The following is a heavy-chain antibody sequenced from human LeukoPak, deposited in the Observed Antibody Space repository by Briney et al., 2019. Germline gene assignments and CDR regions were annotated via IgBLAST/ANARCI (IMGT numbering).Heavy chain of an antibody. V-gene: IGHV3-23*01. D-gene: IGHD4-23*01. CDR2: ISPSGGST. CDR3: ARLRWEVTHYRYFDL. CDR1: GFTFNNYA. Sequence: PRGSLRLSCAASGFTFNNYAMSWVRQAPGKGLEWVSAISPSGGSTYFADSVRGRFTISRDNSKNTVYVQMNSLRAEDTAVYYCARLRWEVTHYRYFDLWGRGTLVTASS. J-gene: IGHJ2*01.